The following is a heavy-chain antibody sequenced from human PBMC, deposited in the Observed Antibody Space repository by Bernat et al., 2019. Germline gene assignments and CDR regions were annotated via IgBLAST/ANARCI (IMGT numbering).Heavy chain of an antibody. D-gene: IGHD3-22*01. Sequence: QVQLVQSGAAVKKPGSSVKVSCKASGGTFSSYAISWVRQAPGQGLEWMGGIIPIFGTANYAQKFQGRVTITADKSTSTAYMELSSLRSEDTAVYYCARGNYYDSSGYLRFDAFDIWGQGTMVTVSS. CDR1: GGTFSSYA. CDR2: IIPIFGTA. CDR3: ARGNYYDSSGYLRFDAFDI. J-gene: IGHJ3*02. V-gene: IGHV1-69*06.